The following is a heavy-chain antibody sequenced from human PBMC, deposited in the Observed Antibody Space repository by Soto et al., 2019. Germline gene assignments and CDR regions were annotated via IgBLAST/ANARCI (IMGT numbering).Heavy chain of an antibody. J-gene: IGHJ4*02. CDR3: AREAYGTFDY. V-gene: IGHV3-7*05. CDR2: IKQDGSEK. Sequence: GGSLRLSCVASGFTFGSYWMSWVRQAPGKGLEWVANIKQDGSEKYYVDSVKGRFTISRDNAKNSLYLQMNSLRAEDTSVYYCAREAYGTFDYWGQGTLVTVSS. CDR1: GFTFGSYW. D-gene: IGHD4-17*01.